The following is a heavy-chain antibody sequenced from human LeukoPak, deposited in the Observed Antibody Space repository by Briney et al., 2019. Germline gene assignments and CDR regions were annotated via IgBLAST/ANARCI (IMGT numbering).Heavy chain of an antibody. Sequence: PGGSLRLSCAASGFNFSSYWMSWVRQAPGKGLEWVANINQDGGKKYYVDSIKGRFTISRDNAANSLYLQMNSLRVEDTAVYYCARDGGIIRFGGQDVWGQGTTVIVS. J-gene: IGHJ6*02. CDR3: ARDGGIIRFGGQDV. D-gene: IGHD3-16*01. V-gene: IGHV3-7*01. CDR1: GFNFSSYW. CDR2: INQDGGKK.